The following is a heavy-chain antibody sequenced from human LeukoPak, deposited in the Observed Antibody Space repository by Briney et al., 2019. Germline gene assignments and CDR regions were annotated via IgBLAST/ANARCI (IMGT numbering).Heavy chain of an antibody. CDR3: ARELSSTWFTYAMDV. D-gene: IGHD6-13*01. CDR1: GYTFTSYA. J-gene: IGHJ6*02. V-gene: IGHV7-4-1*02. Sequence: ASVKVSCKASGYTFTSYAMNWVRQAPGQGLEWMGWINTNTGSPTFAQGFTGRFVFSLDTSVSTAYLQINSLSTEDTAVYYCARELSSTWFTYAMDVWGQGTTVTVSS. CDR2: INTNTGSP.